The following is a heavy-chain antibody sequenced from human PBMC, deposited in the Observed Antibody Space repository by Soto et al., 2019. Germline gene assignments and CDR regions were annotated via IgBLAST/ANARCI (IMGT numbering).Heavy chain of an antibody. CDR2: IYYSGST. CDR1: GGSISSYY. CDR3: ARGLTNGDYDL. Sequence: PETLSLTCTVSGGSISSYYWSWIRQPPGKGLEWIGYIYYSGSTNYSPSLKSRVTISVDTSKNRFSLKLSSVTAADTAVYYCARGLTNGDYDLWGQGTLVTVSS. J-gene: IGHJ5*02. V-gene: IGHV4-59*01. D-gene: IGHD4-17*01.